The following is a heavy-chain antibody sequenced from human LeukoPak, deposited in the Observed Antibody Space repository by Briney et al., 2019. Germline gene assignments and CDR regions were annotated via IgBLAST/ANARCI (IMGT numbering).Heavy chain of an antibody. CDR3: AKDIATGNRLYYFDY. J-gene: IGHJ4*02. V-gene: IGHV3-7*03. CDR2: IKEDGSEK. Sequence: GGSLRLSCAASGVTFCSYWVTCVRQAPGEGLEGGANIKEDGSEKYYVDSVKGRFPISRDNAKNSLYLQMSSLRAEDTALYYCAKDIATGNRLYYFDYWGQGTLVTVSS. CDR1: GVTFCSYW. D-gene: IGHD1-14*01.